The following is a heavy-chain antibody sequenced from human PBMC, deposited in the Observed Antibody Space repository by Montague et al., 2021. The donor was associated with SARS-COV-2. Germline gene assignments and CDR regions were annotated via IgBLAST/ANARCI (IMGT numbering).Heavy chain of an antibody. Sequence: SLIPGDSVSSKSAAWNWIRQSPSRGLEWLGRTYYRSKWYADYAVSVRSRITVNSDTSKNQVSLHLTSVTPDDTAVYFCARDLGISLSTGRVDAFDVWGQGTMVTVSS. CDR2: TYYRSKWYA. CDR3: ARDLGISLSTGRVDAFDV. V-gene: IGHV6-1*01. D-gene: IGHD5/OR15-5a*01. CDR1: GDSVSSKSAA. J-gene: IGHJ3*01.